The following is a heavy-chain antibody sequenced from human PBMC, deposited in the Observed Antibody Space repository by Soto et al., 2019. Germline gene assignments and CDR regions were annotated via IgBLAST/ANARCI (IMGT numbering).Heavy chain of an antibody. CDR3: ARDGSAGWLRHDAFDI. Sequence: ASVKVSCKASGYTFTSYYMHWVRQAPGQGLEWMGIINPSGGSTSYAQKFQGRVTMTRDTSTSTVYMELSSLRSEDTAVYDCARDGSAGWLRHDAFDIWGQGTMVTVSS. CDR1: GYTFTSYY. V-gene: IGHV1-46*01. D-gene: IGHD5-12*01. CDR2: INPSGGST. J-gene: IGHJ3*02.